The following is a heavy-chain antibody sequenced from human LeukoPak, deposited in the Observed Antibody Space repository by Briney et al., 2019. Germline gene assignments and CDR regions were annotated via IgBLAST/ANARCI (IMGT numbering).Heavy chain of an antibody. J-gene: IGHJ6*03. CDR3: TRGSIAYYYMDV. CDR1: GGSISSYH. CDR2: IYFSGST. Sequence: SETLSLTCTVSGGSISSYHWSWIRQPPGKGLEWIGYIYFSGSTNYNPSLKSRVTISVDTSKNQFSLKLSSVTAADTAVYYCTRGSIAYYYMDVWGKGTTVTISS. V-gene: IGHV4-59*01. D-gene: IGHD3-22*01.